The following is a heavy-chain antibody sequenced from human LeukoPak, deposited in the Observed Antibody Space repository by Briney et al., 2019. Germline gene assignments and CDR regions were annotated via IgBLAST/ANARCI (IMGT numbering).Heavy chain of an antibody. J-gene: IGHJ6*02. V-gene: IGHV3-7*02. D-gene: IGHD3-16*01. CDR2: IKHDGSET. Sequence: GGSLRLPCATSGFTFSSIWMRWVRQAPGKGLEWVANIKHDGSETNYVDSVKGRFSISRDNAKNSLHPQMNSLRVEDTAVYYCAKNGGPHGMDVWGQGTTVTVSS. CDR3: AKNGGPHGMDV. CDR1: GFTFSSIW.